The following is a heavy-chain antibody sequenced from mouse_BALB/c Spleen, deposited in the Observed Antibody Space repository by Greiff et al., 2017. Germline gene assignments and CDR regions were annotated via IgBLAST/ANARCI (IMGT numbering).Heavy chain of an antibody. J-gene: IGHJ3*01. V-gene: IGHV2-9*02. Sequence: VKLVESGPGLVAPSQSLSITCTVSGFSLTSYGVHWVRQPPGKGLEWLGVIWAGGSTNYNSALMSRLSISKDNSKSQVFLKMNSLQTDDTAMYYCAREGGLRPWFAYWGQGTLVTVSA. CDR1: GFSLTSYG. CDR3: AREGGLRPWFAY. D-gene: IGHD2-4*01. CDR2: IWAGGST.